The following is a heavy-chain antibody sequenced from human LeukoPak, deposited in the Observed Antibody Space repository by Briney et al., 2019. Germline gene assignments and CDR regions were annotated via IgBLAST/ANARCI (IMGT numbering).Heavy chain of an antibody. Sequence: PSETLSLTCPVSGGSVSSGSYYWSWIRQPPGKGLEWIGYIYYSGSTNYNPSLKSRVTISVDTSKNQFSLKLSSVTAADTAVYYCARRGIAEDYWGQGTLVTVSS. CDR2: IYYSGST. D-gene: IGHD6-13*01. J-gene: IGHJ4*02. V-gene: IGHV4-61*01. CDR3: ARRGIAEDY. CDR1: GGSVSSGSYY.